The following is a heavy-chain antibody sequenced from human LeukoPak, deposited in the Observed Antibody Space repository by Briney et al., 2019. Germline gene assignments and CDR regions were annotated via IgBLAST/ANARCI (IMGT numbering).Heavy chain of an antibody. D-gene: IGHD3-10*01. CDR2: ISSSSSYI. CDR1: GFTFNSYS. CDR3: ARDLAIIMNYYGSGSYYNVHDAFDI. J-gene: IGHJ3*02. Sequence: GGSLRLSCAASGFTFNSYSMNWVRQAPGKGLEWVSSISSSSSYIYYADSVKGRFTISRDNAKNSLYLQMNSLRAEDTAVYYCARDLAIIMNYYGSGSYYNVHDAFDIWGQGTMVTVSS. V-gene: IGHV3-21*01.